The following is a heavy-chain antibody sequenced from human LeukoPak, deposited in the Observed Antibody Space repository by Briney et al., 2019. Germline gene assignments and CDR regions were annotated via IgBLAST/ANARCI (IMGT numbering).Heavy chain of an antibody. CDR2: INHSGST. CDR3: ARAPLLPDYYYYYMDV. D-gene: IGHD2-21*01. CDR1: GGSFSGYY. Sequence: PSETLSLTCAVYGGSFSGYYWSWIRQPPGKGLEWIGEINHSGSTNYNPSLKSRVTISVDTSKNQFSLKLSSVTAADTAVYYCARAPLLPDYYYYYMDVWGKGTTVTVSS. J-gene: IGHJ6*03. V-gene: IGHV4-34*01.